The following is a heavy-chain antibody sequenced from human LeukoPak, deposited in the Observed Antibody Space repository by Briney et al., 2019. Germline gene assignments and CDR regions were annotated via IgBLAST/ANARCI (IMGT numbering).Heavy chain of an antibody. J-gene: IGHJ4*02. D-gene: IGHD3-10*01. CDR2: VYWNDDK. CDR1: GFSLGTSGVG. V-gene: IGHV2-5*01. Sequence: SGPTLVKPTQTLTLTCTFSGFSLGTSGVGVGWIRQPPGKALEWLALVYWNDDKRYSPSLMSGLTITKDTSNNQVILTMTNMGPADTATYYCAHTHYGYYPDYWGQGTLVTVSS. CDR3: AHTHYGYYPDY.